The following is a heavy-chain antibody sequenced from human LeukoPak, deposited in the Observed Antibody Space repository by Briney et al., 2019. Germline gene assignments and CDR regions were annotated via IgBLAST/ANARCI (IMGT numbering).Heavy chain of an antibody. D-gene: IGHD2-15*01. CDR2: IYYSGST. J-gene: IGHJ3*02. CDR1: GGSISSYY. V-gene: IGHV4-59*08. CDR3: ARRGYCSGGSCYFDAFDI. Sequence: SETLSLTCTVSGGSISSYYWSWIRQPPGKGLEWIGNIYYSGSTNYNPSLKSRVTISVDTSKNQFSLKLSSVTAADTAVYYCARRGYCSGGSCYFDAFDIWGQGTMVTVSS.